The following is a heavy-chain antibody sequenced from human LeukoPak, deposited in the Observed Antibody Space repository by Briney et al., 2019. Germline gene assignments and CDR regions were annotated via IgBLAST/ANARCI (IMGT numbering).Heavy chain of an antibody. CDR1: GYTFTSYY. J-gene: IGHJ6*02. CDR2: INPSGGST. V-gene: IGHV1-46*01. CDR3: AREIAAANRRPYYYYGMDV. Sequence: ASVRVSCKASGYTFTSYYMHWVRQAPGQGLEWMGIINPSGGSTSYAQKFQGRVTMTRDTSTSTVYMELSSLRSEDTAVYYCAREIAAANRRPYYYYGMDVWGQGTTVTVSS. D-gene: IGHD6-13*01.